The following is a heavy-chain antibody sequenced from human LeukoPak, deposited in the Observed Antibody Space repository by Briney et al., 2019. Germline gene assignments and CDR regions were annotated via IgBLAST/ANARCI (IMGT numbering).Heavy chain of an antibody. J-gene: IGHJ3*02. D-gene: IGHD6-19*01. CDR1: GFTFSSYA. CDR2: ISGSGGST. V-gene: IGHV3-23*01. CDR3: AKVRRIYSSGWFSAFDI. Sequence: GSLRLSCAASGFTFSSYAMSWVRQAPGKGLEWVSAISGSGGSTYYADSVRGRFTISRDNSKNTLYLQMNSLRAEDTAVYYCAKVRRIYSSGWFSAFDIWGQGTMVTVSS.